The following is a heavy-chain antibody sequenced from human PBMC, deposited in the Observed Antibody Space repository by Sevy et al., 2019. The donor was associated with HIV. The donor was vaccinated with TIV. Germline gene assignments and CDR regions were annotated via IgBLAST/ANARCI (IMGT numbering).Heavy chain of an antibody. D-gene: IGHD3-22*01. V-gene: IGHV1-18*01. CDR2: ISAYNGNT. Sequence: ASVKVSCKASGYTFTSYGISWVRQAPGQGLEWMGWISAYNGNTNYAQKLQGRVTMTRDTSISTAYMELSGLRYDDTAVYHCARAYYYDSSAYYFDHWGQGTLVTVSS. J-gene: IGHJ4*02. CDR3: ARAYYYDSSAYYFDH. CDR1: GYTFTSYG.